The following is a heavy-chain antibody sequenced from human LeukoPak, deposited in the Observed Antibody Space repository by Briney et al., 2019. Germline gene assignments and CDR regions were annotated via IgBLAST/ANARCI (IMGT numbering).Heavy chain of an antibody. J-gene: IGHJ6*03. Sequence: SETLSLTCAVYGGSLSGYYWSWIRQPPGKGLEWIGEINHSGSTNYNPSLKSRVIISVDTSKNQFSLKLSSVTAADTAVYYCARVYGSGSYSKERYYYYYMDVWGKGTTVTVSS. CDR1: GGSLSGYY. CDR3: ARVYGSGSYSKERYYYYYMDV. V-gene: IGHV4-34*01. D-gene: IGHD3-10*01. CDR2: INHSGST.